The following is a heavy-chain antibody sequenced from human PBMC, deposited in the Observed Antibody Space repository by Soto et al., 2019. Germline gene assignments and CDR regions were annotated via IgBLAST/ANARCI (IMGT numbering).Heavy chain of an antibody. Sequence: EVQLVESGGGLVQPGGSLRLSCAASGFTFSSYSMNWVRQAPGKGLEWVSYISSSSSTIYYADSVKGRFTISRDNAKNSLYLQMNSLRDEDTAVYYCARDHLINPNDYGDYGGVDAFDIWGQGTMVTVSS. D-gene: IGHD4-17*01. CDR2: ISSSSSTI. CDR3: ARDHLINPNDYGDYGGVDAFDI. V-gene: IGHV3-48*02. CDR1: GFTFSSYS. J-gene: IGHJ3*02.